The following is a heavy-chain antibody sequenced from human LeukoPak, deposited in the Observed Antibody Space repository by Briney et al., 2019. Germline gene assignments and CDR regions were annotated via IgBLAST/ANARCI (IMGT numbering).Heavy chain of an antibody. CDR1: GYTFSSYA. V-gene: IGHV7-4-1*01. CDR2: INTDTGNP. Sequence: GASVKVSCKASGYTFSSYAVNWVRQAPGQGLEWMGWINTDTGNPVYAQDFTGRFVFSLDTSVTTAYLQIDSLNPEDTAVYYCARGFQAMTPWGQGTLVTVPS. J-gene: IGHJ5*02. CDR3: ARGFQAMTP.